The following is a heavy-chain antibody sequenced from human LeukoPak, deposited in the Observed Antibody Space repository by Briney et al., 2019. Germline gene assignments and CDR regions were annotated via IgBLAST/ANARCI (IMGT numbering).Heavy chain of an antibody. D-gene: IGHD3/OR15-3a*01. V-gene: IGHV3-7*01. CDR3: AKDQKFLSGLDLNY. CDR1: GFTFSSYW. CDR2: IKQDGSEK. Sequence: PGGSLRLPCAASGFTFSSYWMTWVRQAPGKGLEWVANIKQDGSEKYYVDSVKGRFTISRDNAKNSLYLQMNSLRAEDTAVYYCAKDQKFLSGLDLNYWGQGTLVTVSS. J-gene: IGHJ4*02.